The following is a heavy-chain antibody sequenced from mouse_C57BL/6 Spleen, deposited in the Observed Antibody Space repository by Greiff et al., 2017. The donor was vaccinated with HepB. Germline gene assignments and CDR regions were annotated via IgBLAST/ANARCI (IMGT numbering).Heavy chain of an antibody. D-gene: IGHD2-4*01. V-gene: IGHV5-6*01. Sequence: EVQGVESGGDLVKPGGSLKLSCAASGFTFSSYGMSWVRQTPDKRLEWVATISSGGSYTYYPDSVKGRFTISRDNAKNTLYLQMSSLKSEDTAMYYCARREGYDYDGGYYFDYWGQGTTLTVSS. J-gene: IGHJ2*01. CDR1: GFTFSSYG. CDR2: ISSGGSYT. CDR3: ARREGYDYDGGYYFDY.